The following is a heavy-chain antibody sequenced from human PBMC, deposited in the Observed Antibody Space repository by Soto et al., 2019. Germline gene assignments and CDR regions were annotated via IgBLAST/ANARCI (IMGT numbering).Heavy chain of an antibody. Sequence: SVKVSCKASGGTFSSYAISWVRQAPGQGLEWMGGIIPTFGTANYAQKFQGRVTITADESTSTAYMELSSLRSEDTAVYYCARDGPYYYGSGSYYIGPGGYYGMDVWGQGTTVTVSS. CDR1: GGTFSSYA. V-gene: IGHV1-69*13. J-gene: IGHJ6*02. CDR2: IIPTFGTA. D-gene: IGHD3-10*01. CDR3: ARDGPYYYGSGSYYIGPGGYYGMDV.